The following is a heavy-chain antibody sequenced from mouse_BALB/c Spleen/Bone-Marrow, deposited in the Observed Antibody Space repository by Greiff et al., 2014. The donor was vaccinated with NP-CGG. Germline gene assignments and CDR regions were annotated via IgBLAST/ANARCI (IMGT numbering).Heavy chain of an antibody. CDR3: ARQESIYDGYYGGFTY. V-gene: IGHV5-9-3*01. J-gene: IGHJ3*01. Sequence: DVQLVESGGGLVKPGGSLKLSCAASGFTLSSFAMSWVRQTPEKRLEWVATISSGGGYTYYPDSVKGRFTISRDNAKNSLYLQMSSLRSEDTAMYYCARQESIYDGYYGGFTYWGQGTLVTVSA. CDR2: ISSGGGYT. D-gene: IGHD2-3*01. CDR1: GFTLSSFA.